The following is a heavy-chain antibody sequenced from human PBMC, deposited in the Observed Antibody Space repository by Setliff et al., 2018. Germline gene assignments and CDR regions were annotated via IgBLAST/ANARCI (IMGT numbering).Heavy chain of an antibody. D-gene: IGHD3-9*01. J-gene: IGHJ3*02. V-gene: IGHV5-51*01. Sequence: GESLKISCKGSGYSFTSYWIGWVRQMPGKGLEWMGITYPGDSDTRYSPSFQGQVTISADKSISTAYLQWSSLKASDTAMYYCARQGRPKYDILTGFAYGDAFDIWGQGTMVTVSS. CDR3: ARQGRPKYDILTGFAYGDAFDI. CDR1: GYSFTSYW. CDR2: TYPGDSDT.